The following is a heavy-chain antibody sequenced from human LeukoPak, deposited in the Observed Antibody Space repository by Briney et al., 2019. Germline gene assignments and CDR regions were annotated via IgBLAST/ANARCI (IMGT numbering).Heavy chain of an antibody. CDR3: AKSRLVAVVAAYMDV. J-gene: IGHJ6*04. CDR1: GFTFSSYA. V-gene: IGHV3-30*18. Sequence: GGSLRLSCAASGFTFSSYAMHRVRQAPGKGLEWVTIISYDASNKYYADSVKGRFTISRDNSKNTLYLQLDSLRPEDTAVYYCAKSRLVAVVAAYMDVWGKGTTVTVSS. CDR2: ISYDASNK. D-gene: IGHD2-15*01.